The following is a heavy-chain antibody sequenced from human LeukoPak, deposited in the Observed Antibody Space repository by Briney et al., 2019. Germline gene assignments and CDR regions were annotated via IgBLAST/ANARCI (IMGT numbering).Heavy chain of an antibody. J-gene: IGHJ4*02. CDR3: ARVHFYSYGIDY. V-gene: IGHV3-53*01. D-gene: IGHD5-18*01. CDR1: GFTFSSNY. Sequence: PGGSLRLSCAASGFTFSSNYMSWVRQAPGKGLEWVSVIYSGGSTYYADSVKGRFTISRDNSKNTLYLQMNSLRAEDTAVYYCARVHFYSYGIDYWGQGTLVTVSS. CDR2: IYSGGST.